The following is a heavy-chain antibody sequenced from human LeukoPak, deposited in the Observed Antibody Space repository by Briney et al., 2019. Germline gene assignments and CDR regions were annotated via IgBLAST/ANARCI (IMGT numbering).Heavy chain of an antibody. V-gene: IGHV4-39*01. D-gene: IGHD2-21*01. CDR3: ARESFGGASYLDP. CDR2: VYYSRSRST. Sequence: PSETLSLTCTVSGGSISSSSFYWGWIRQPPGTGLEWIGSVYYSRSRSTFYNPSLRSRLTISVDTSQNQFSLKLRSVTAADTAVYFCARESFGGASYLDPWGQGTLVTVSS. J-gene: IGHJ5*02. CDR1: GGSISSSSFY.